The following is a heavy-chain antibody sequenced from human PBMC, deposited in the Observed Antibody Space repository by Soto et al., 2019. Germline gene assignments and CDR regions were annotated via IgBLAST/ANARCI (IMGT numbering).Heavy chain of an antibody. J-gene: IGHJ6*02. CDR3: ARWGVRVAEAGNSSYYYGMDV. CDR1: WVSFSSNSAA. Sequence: SQPFSLTSAISWVSFSSNSAAWNCSRQSPSRGLEWLGRTYYRSKWYNDYAVSVKSRITINPDTSKNQFSLQLNSVTPEDTAVYYCARWGVRVAEAGNSSYYYGMDVWGQGTTVTVSS. D-gene: IGHD6-13*01. V-gene: IGHV6-1*01. CDR2: TYYRSKWYN.